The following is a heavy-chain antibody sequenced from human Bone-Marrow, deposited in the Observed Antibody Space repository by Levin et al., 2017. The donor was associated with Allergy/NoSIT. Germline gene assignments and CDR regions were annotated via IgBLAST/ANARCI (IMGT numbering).Heavy chain of an antibody. J-gene: IGHJ4*02. Sequence: MTGGSLRLSCSVSGVSINSDSWSWIRQPPGKGLEWLAYIHYSGSTDYNPSLKSRVTISLDRSKNQFSLRLNSVTAADTAVYSCARVSSTIGHRYFDSWGQGTLFTVSS. CDR2: IHYSGST. CDR3: ARVSSTIGHRYFDS. CDR1: GVSINSDS. V-gene: IGHV4-59*01. D-gene: IGHD5/OR15-5a*01.